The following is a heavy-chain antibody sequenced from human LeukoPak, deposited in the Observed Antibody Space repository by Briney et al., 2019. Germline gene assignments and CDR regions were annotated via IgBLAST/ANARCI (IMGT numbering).Heavy chain of an antibody. CDR3: ARSGPRGGCSGGSCYLYYFDY. J-gene: IGHJ4*02. CDR2: INPNSGGT. Sequence: ASVKVSCKASGYTFTGYYMHWVRQAPGQGLEWMGWINPNSGGTNYAQKFQGRVTMTRDTSISTAYMELSRLRSDDTAVYYCARSGPRGGCSGGSCYLYYFDYWGQGTLVTVSS. V-gene: IGHV1-2*02. CDR1: GYTFTGYY. D-gene: IGHD2-15*01.